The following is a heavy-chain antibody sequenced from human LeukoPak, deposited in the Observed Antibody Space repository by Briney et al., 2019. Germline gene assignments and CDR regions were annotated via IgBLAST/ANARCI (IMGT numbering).Heavy chain of an antibody. Sequence: ASVKVSCKTSGYSENFYGITWVRQVAGQGLEWMGWISAQHGQTEYAPNSQDRVTMTTDTYTNTAYMELSSLRSEDTAVYYCASLYGSGSYSLDYWGQGTLVTVSS. CDR3: ASLYGSGSYSLDY. J-gene: IGHJ4*02. V-gene: IGHV1-18*01. D-gene: IGHD3-10*01. CDR1: GYSENFYG. CDR2: ISAQHGQT.